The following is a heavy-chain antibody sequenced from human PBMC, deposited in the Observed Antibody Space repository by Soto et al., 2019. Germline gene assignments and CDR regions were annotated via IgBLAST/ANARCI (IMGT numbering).Heavy chain of an antibody. CDR1: GFTFISYG. V-gene: IGHV3-33*01. J-gene: IGHJ4*02. D-gene: IGHD1-26*01. CDR3: ARDNWSYATFFDY. Sequence: GGSLRLSCASSGFTFISYGMHCVRHSPGKGLEWVAVIWYDGSHKNYADSVQGRFTISRDNSMNTLYLQMSSLRAEDTAVYYCARDNWSYATFFDYWGQGTLVTVSS. CDR2: IWYDGSHK.